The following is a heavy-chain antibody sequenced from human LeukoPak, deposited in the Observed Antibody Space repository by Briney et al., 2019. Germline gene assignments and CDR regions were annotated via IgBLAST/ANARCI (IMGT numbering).Heavy chain of an antibody. V-gene: IGHV3-30*04. D-gene: IGHD5-12*01. CDR2: ISYDGSNK. Sequence: GGSLRLSCAASGFTFSSYAMHWVRQAPGKGLEWVAVISYDGSNKYYADSVKGRFTISRDNSKNTLYLQMNSLRAEDTAVYYCARDLGGYTLDYYFVYWGQGTLVTVSS. CDR1: GFTFSSYA. CDR3: ARDLGGYTLDYYFVY. J-gene: IGHJ4*02.